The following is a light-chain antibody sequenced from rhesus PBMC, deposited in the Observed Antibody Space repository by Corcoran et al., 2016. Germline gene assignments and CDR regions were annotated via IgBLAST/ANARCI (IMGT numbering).Light chain of an antibody. CDR2: EVN. J-gene: IGLJ1*01. CDR1: SSDIGDYNR. Sequence: QAAPTQSPSMSGSPGQSVTISCTGTSSDIGDYNRVSWYQHHPGKAPKLMIYEVNKRPSGVSDRFSGSKSGNTASLAISGLQAEDEADYYGCSYASGTTYYNFGNGTRLTVL. CDR3: CSYASGTTYYN. V-gene: IGLV2-13*03.